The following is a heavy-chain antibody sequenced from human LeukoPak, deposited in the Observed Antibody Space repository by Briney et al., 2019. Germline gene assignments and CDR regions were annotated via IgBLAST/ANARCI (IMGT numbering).Heavy chain of an antibody. V-gene: IGHV4-59*01. D-gene: IGHD1-26*01. CDR3: ARDGRGFLRFEH. CDR2: IYSSGST. J-gene: IGHJ4*02. CDR1: GGSISNYY. Sequence: SETLSLTCIVSGGSISNYYWSWIRQPPGKGLEWIGYIYSSGSTNYNSSLKSRVSISVDTSKNQFSLRLNSVTAADTAVYYCARDGRGFLRFEHWGQGALVTVSS.